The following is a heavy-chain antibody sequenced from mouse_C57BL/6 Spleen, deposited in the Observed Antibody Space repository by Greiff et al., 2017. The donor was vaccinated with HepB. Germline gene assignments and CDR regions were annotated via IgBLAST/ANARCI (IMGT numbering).Heavy chain of an antibody. Sequence: QVQLQQSGPELVKPGASVKISCKASGYAFSSSWMNWVKQRPGKGLEWIGRIYPGDGDTNYNGKFKGKATLTADKSSSTAYMQLSSLTSEDSAVYFCAREGVYYGNYGRDYYAMDYWGQGTSVTVSS. D-gene: IGHD2-1*01. CDR2: IYPGDGDT. CDR1: GYAFSSSW. CDR3: AREGVYYGNYGRDYYAMDY. V-gene: IGHV1-82*01. J-gene: IGHJ4*01.